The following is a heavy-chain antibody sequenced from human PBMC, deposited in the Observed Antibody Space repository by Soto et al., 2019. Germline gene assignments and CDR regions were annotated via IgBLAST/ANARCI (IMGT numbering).Heavy chain of an antibody. CDR3: ARAHDFWGGRQQPIDS. CDR2: INHVGIT. V-gene: IGHV4-34*01. J-gene: IGHJ4*02. CDR1: CGSVRGVY. Sequence: PSEALPVTCSVSCGSVRGVYWTCVRESRGKGLEWLGDINHVGITNYNPSLKSRVSIPVDTSKSQFSLKLSSVTAADTAVYYCARAHDFWGGRQQPIDSWGQGTLVTVSS. D-gene: IGHD3-3*01.